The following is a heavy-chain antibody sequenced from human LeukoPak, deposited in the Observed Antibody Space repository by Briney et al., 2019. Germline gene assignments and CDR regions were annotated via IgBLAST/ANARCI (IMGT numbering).Heavy chain of an antibody. CDR2: INPNSGGT. Sequence: GASVKVSCKASGYTFTGNFMHWVRQAPGQGLEWMGWINPNSGGTNYAQKFQVRVTLTSDTSISTVYMELSSLRSDDTAVYYCARGGTPVFYYMDVWGKGTTVTISS. V-gene: IGHV1-2*02. J-gene: IGHJ6*03. CDR1: GYTFTGNF. D-gene: IGHD3-16*01. CDR3: ARGGTPVFYYMDV.